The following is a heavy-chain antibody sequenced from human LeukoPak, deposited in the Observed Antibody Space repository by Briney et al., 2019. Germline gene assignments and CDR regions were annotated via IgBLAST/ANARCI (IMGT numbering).Heavy chain of an antibody. Sequence: GGSLRLSCAVSGITLSNYGMSWVRQAPGKGLEWVAGISDSGGSTNYADSVKGRFTISRDNPKNTLYLQMNSLRAEDTAVYYCARRAPKYYFDYWGQGTLVTVSS. J-gene: IGHJ4*02. CDR3: ARRAPKYYFDY. CDR2: ISDSGGST. V-gene: IGHV3-23*01. CDR1: GITLSNYG.